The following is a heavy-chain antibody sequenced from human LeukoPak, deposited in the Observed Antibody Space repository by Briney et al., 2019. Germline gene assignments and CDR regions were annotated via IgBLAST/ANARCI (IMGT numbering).Heavy chain of an antibody. Sequence: PSETLSLTCTVSLDSTTSNFWSWVRQPPGKGLEWIGEIHRSGSPNYNPSLQSRVTISIDRSRNQIVLELSSVTAADTAVYYCARAILGGFNPGACWGQGTLVTVSS. J-gene: IGHJ4*02. CDR2: IHRSGSP. CDR1: LDSTTSNF. V-gene: IGHV4-4*02. CDR3: ARAILGGFNPGAC. D-gene: IGHD3-3*01.